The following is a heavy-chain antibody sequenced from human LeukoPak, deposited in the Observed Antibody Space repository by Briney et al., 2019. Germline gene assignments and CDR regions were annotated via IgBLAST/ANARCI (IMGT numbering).Heavy chain of an antibody. J-gene: IGHJ5*02. Sequence: ASVKVSCKASGYTFTGYYMHWVRQAPGQGLEWMGWINLNSGGTNYAQKFQGRVTMTRDTSISTAYMELSRLRSDDTAVYYCARDSTVTSWFDPWGQGTLVTVSS. V-gene: IGHV1-2*02. CDR3: ARDSTVTSWFDP. D-gene: IGHD4-17*01. CDR1: GYTFTGYY. CDR2: INLNSGGT.